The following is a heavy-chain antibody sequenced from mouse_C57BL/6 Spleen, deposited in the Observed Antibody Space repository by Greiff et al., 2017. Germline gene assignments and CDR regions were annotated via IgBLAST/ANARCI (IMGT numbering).Heavy chain of an antibody. CDR2: INPSNGGT. Sequence: VQLQQPGTELVKPGASVKLSCKASGYTFTSYWMHWVKQRPGQGLEWIGNINPSNGGTNYNEKFKSKATLTVDKSSSTAYMQLSSLTSEDSAVDYCARSGGNYVDWFAYWGQGTLVTVSA. D-gene: IGHD2-1*01. CDR3: ARSGGNYVDWFAY. J-gene: IGHJ3*01. CDR1: GYTFTSYW. V-gene: IGHV1-53*01.